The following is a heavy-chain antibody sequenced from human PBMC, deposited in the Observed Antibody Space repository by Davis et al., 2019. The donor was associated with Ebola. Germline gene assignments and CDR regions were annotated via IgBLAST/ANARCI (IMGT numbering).Heavy chain of an antibody. D-gene: IGHD3-10*01. Sequence: AASVKVSCKASGYTFTRYGISWVRQAPGQGLEWMGWISAYNGNTNYAQNLQGRVTMTTDTSTSTAYMEVRSLGYDDTAVYYCARAVTMVLPSGWFEPWGQGTLVTVSS. CDR3: ARAVTMVLPSGWFEP. J-gene: IGHJ5*02. CDR1: GYTFTRYG. CDR2: ISAYNGNT. V-gene: IGHV1-18*01.